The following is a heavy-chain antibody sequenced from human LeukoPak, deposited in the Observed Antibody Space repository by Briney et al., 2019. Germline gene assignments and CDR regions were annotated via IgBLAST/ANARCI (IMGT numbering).Heavy chain of an antibody. D-gene: IGHD2-15*01. CDR1: GFTFSSYW. Sequence: GGSLRLSCAASGFTFSSYWMSWVRQAPGKGLEWVANIKQDGSEKYYVDSVKGRFTISRDNAKNSLYLQMNSLRAEATAVYYCARDYCSAGSCYEIDYWGQGTLVTVSS. CDR2: IKQDGSEK. J-gene: IGHJ4*02. CDR3: ARDYCSAGSCYEIDY. V-gene: IGHV3-7*01.